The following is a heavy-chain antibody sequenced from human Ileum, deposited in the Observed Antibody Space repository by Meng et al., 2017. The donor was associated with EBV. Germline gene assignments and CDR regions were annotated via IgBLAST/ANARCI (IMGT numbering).Heavy chain of an antibody. Sequence: QVQLQQSGPGRVRPSETLSLTCTVSGASVTSSGYYWSWLRQSPGKGLEWLGYVNYNGDSTYNPSLKSRVTIFIDTSKKQFYLNLTSATAADTAIYYCARDLRVGGAFDYWGQGTLVTVSS. D-gene: IGHD1-26*01. CDR2: VNYNGDS. CDR3: ARDLRVGGAFDY. V-gene: IGHV4-61*08. CDR1: GASVTSSGYY. J-gene: IGHJ4*02.